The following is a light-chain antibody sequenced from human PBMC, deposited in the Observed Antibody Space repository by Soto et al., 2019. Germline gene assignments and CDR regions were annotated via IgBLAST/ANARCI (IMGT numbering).Light chain of an antibody. V-gene: IGKV3D-20*02. CDR2: DAS. Sequence: EFVLTQSPGTLSLSPGERATLSCRASQTVRNNYLAWYQQKPGQAPRLLIYDASSRATGIPDRFSGSGSGTDFTLTISSLEPEDFAVYYCQQYNNWPTFGQGTKVDIK. CDR3: QQYNNWPT. CDR1: QTVRNNY. J-gene: IGKJ1*01.